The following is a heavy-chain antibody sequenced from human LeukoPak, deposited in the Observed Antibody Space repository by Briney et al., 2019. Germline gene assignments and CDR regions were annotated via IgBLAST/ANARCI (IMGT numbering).Heavy chain of an antibody. D-gene: IGHD3-10*01. Sequence: SETLSLTCTVSGYSISSGYYWGWIRQPPGKGLEWIGEINHSGSTNYNPSLKSRVTISVDTSKNQFSLKLSSVTAADTAVYYCASRGRRRPDYWGQGTLVTVSS. J-gene: IGHJ4*02. CDR1: GYSISSGYY. V-gene: IGHV4-38-2*02. CDR2: INHSGST. CDR3: ASRGRRRPDY.